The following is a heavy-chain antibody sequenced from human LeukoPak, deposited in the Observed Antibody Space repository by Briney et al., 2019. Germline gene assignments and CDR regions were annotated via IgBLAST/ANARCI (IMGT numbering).Heavy chain of an antibody. CDR1: GFTFSSYA. J-gene: IGHJ3*02. CDR3: AKSSRYFWMEYAFDI. V-gene: IGHV3-23*01. Sequence: GGSLRLSCAASGFTFSSYAMSWVRQAPGKGLEWVSAISGSGGSTYYADSVKGRFTISRDNSKNTLYLQMNSLRAEDTAVYYCAKSSRYFWMEYAFDIWGQGQWSPSLQ. D-gene: IGHD3-3*01. CDR2: ISGSGGST.